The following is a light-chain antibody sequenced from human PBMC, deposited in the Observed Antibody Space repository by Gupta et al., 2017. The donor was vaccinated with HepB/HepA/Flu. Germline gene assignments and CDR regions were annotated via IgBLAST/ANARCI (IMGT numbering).Light chain of an antibody. V-gene: IGLV2-14*03. CDR3: SSYTSSSTLL. J-gene: IGLJ2*01. Sequence: QSALTQPASVSGSPGQSITISCTGTSSDVGAYDYVSWYQQHPGKAPRLMIYDVNNRPSEISNRFSGSTSGNTASLTISGLQAEDEADYYCSSYTSSSTLLFGGGTKLTVL. CDR1: SSDVGAYDY. CDR2: DVN.